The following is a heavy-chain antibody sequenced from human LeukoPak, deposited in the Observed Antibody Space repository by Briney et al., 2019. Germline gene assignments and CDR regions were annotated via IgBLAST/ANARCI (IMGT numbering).Heavy chain of an antibody. CDR2: IGGDGGST. Sequence: GGSLRLSCAASGFTFDDYAMHWVRQAPGKGLGWVCLIGGDGGSTYYADSVKGRFTISRDNSKISLYLQMNSLRTEDTALYYCAKVPDSSSSEWHYWGQGTLVTVSS. D-gene: IGHD6-6*01. J-gene: IGHJ4*02. CDR1: GFTFDDYA. CDR3: AKVPDSSSSEWHY. V-gene: IGHV3-43*02.